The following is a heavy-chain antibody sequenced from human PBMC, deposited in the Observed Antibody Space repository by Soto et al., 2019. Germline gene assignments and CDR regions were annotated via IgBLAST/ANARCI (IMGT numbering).Heavy chain of an antibody. V-gene: IGHV4-61*01. Sequence: SETLSLTCTVSGGSVSSGCYYWSWIRQPPGKGLEWIGNLYYSGSINCNPSLKSRVTISADTSMNQFSLALTSVTAADTAIYYCARGSTTEKVDSWGQGILVTVSS. J-gene: IGHJ4*02. CDR3: ARGSTTEKVDS. CDR2: LYYSGSI. CDR1: GGSVSSGCYY.